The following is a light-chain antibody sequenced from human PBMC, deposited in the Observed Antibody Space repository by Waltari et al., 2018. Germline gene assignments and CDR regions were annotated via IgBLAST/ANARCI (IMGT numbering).Light chain of an antibody. CDR3: QTGGHGTWV. CDR1: SGHSTNA. V-gene: IGLV4-69*01. Sequence: QLVLPQSPSASASLGASVKLTCTLSSGHSTNATARLQKRPERGPRYLMKVNRDGSHNKVDEIPDRCSGSSSGAEHYLTISSLQSEDEADYYCQTGGHGTWVFGGGTKLTVL. CDR2: VNRDGSH. J-gene: IGLJ3*02.